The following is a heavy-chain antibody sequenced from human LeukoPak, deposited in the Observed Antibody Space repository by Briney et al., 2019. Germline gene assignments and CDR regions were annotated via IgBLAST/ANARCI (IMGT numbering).Heavy chain of an antibody. J-gene: IGHJ6*02. CDR3: ARALVGAKYYYYGMDV. D-gene: IGHD1-26*01. CDR2: IIPILGIA. Sequence: VASVKVPCKASGGTFSSYAISLVRQGPGQGLEWMGGIIPILGIANYAQKFQGRVTITADKSTSTAYMELSSLRSEDTAVYYCARALVGAKYYYYGMDVWGQGTTVTVSS. V-gene: IGHV1-69*10. CDR1: GGTFSSYA.